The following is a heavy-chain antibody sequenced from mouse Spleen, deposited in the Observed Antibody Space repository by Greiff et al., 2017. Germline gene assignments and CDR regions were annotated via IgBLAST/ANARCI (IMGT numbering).Heavy chain of an antibody. CDR2: IYWDDDK. Sequence: QVTLKESGPGILQSSQTLSLTCSFSGFSLSTSGMGVSWIRQPSGKGLEWLAHIYWDDDKLYNPSLKSRLTISKDTSRNQVFLKITSVDTADTATYYCARRDYYGYRDFAYWGEGTLVTVSA. J-gene: IGHJ3*01. CDR1: GFSLSTSGMG. V-gene: IGHV8-12*01. CDR3: ARRDYYGYRDFAY. D-gene: IGHD1-2*01.